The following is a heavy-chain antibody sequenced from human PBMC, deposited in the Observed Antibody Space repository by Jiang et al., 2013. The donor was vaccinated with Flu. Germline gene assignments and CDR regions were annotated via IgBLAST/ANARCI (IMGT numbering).Heavy chain of an antibody. J-gene: IGHJ3*01. D-gene: IGHD2-15*01. CDR3: ARGAYRGFDF. Sequence: PGGSLRLSCAASGFTFRSYDMHWVRQATGKGLEWVSGIGTAGDTYYADSVKGRFTISRDNAKNSLYLRVNILTARDTAVYYCARGAYRGFDFWGQGTTVTVST. V-gene: IGHV3-13*01. CDR1: GFTFRSYD. CDR2: IGTAGDT.